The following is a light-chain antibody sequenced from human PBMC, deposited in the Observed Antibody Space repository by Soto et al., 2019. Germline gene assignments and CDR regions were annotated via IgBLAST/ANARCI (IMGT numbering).Light chain of an antibody. V-gene: IGLV2-14*01. CDR1: SSDVGGYNY. CDR3: NSYTSKSTGV. J-gene: IGLJ1*01. Sequence: QSALTQPASVSGSPGQSITISCTGTSSDVGGYNYVSWYQQHPVKAPKLIIYEVSNRPSRVSNRFSGSKSGNPAPLTISGLPAEDEADYYCNSYTSKSTGVFGTGTKLTVL. CDR2: EVS.